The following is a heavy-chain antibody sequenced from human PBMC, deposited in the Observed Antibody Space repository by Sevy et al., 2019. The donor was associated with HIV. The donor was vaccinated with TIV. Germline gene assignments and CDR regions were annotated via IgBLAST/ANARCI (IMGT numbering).Heavy chain of an antibody. J-gene: IGHJ4*02. CDR3: AKDQAVTTPGGIFDY. CDR1: GFTFSLHG. D-gene: IGHD4-17*01. CDR2: ISYDGSEK. Sequence: GGSLRLSCAASGFTFSLHGMHWIRQAPGKGLEWVGLISYDGSEKSYEGSVKGRFIISRDNSKKTVYLQMNSLRAEDTGLYFCAKDQAVTTPGGIFDYWGQGALVTVSS. V-gene: IGHV3-30*18.